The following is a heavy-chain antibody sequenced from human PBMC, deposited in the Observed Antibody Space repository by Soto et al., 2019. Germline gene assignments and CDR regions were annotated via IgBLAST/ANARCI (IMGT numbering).Heavy chain of an antibody. D-gene: IGHD3-10*01. CDR3: ARGLNYYDSGSPSYGMDV. V-gene: IGHV6-1*01. J-gene: IGHJ6*02. CDR2: TYYRSKWYN. CDR1: GDSVSSNSAA. Sequence: SQTLSLTCAISGDSVSSNSAAWNWIRPSPSRGLEWLGRTYYRSKWYNDYAVSVESRITINPDPSKNQFSLQLNSVTPEDTAIYYCARGLNYYDSGSPSYGMDVWGQGTTVTVSS.